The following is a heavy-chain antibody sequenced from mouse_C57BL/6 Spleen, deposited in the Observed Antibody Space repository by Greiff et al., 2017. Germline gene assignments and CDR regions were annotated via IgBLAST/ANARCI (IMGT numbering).Heavy chain of an antibody. CDR1: GYSITSGYY. Sequence: VQLKESGPGLVKPSQSLSLTCSVTGYSITSGYYWNWIRQFPGNKLEWMGYISYDGSNNYNPSLKNRISITRDTSKNQFFLKLNSVTTEDTATYYCARGGTAGYFDVWGTGTTVTVSS. D-gene: IGHD4-1*01. V-gene: IGHV3-6*01. CDR3: ARGGTAGYFDV. J-gene: IGHJ1*03. CDR2: ISYDGSN.